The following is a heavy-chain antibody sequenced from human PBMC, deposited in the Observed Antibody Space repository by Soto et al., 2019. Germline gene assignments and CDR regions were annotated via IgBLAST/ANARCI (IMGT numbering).Heavy chain of an antibody. D-gene: IGHD3-10*01. CDR3: ARSYGSGSYYNYYYYYMDV. Sequence: GGSLRLSCAASGFTFSSYAMHWVRQAPGKGLEYVSAISSNGGSTYYANSVKGRFTISRDNSKNTLYVQMGSLRAEDMAVYYCARSYGSGSYYNYYYYYMDVWGKGTTVTVSS. J-gene: IGHJ6*03. CDR1: GFTFSSYA. V-gene: IGHV3-64*01. CDR2: ISSNGGST.